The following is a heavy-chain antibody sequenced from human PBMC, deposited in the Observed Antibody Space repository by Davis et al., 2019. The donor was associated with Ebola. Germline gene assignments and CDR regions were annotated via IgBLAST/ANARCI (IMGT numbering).Heavy chain of an antibody. CDR3: AREGRVFGCDY. CDR2: IKTDGSLI. Sequence: HTGGSLRLSCAASGFSFSSYWMHWVRQVPGKGLVWVSRIKTDGSLIGYGDSVPGRFTISRDNAKNTLYLQMNDLRAEDTAVYYCAREGRVFGCDYWGQGTLVSVSS. CDR1: GFSFSSYW. V-gene: IGHV3-74*01. D-gene: IGHD3-3*01. J-gene: IGHJ4*02.